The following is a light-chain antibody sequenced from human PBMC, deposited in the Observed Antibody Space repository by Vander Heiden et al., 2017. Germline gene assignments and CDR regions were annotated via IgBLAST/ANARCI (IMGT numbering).Light chain of an antibody. CDR3: EKWDDRLNDLV. CDR1: RSDIGSKS. CDR2: RED. V-gene: IGLV1-44*01. J-gene: IGLJ3*02. Sequence: QSVLTQPPSASGTPGPRVTIACSGSRSDIGSKSVDWYQQFPGTAPKLRSYREDQRPSGVPGRFAGSKSGSSGSLAISGLQSEDEAEYYCEKWDDRLNDLVLGGGTKLTVL.